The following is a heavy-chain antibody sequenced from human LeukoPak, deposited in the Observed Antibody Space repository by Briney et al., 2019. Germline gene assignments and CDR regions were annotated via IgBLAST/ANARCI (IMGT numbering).Heavy chain of an antibody. CDR1: GGTFSSYA. D-gene: IGHD3-10*01. Sequence: GSSVKVSCKASGGTFSSYAISWVRQAPGQGLEWMGGIIPIFATANYAQKFQGRVTITADESTSTAYMELSSLRSEDTAVYYCAREVMVRGGEGFSPTNYYGMDVWGKGTTVTVSS. J-gene: IGHJ6*04. CDR3: AREVMVRGGEGFSPTNYYGMDV. CDR2: IIPIFATA. V-gene: IGHV1-69*01.